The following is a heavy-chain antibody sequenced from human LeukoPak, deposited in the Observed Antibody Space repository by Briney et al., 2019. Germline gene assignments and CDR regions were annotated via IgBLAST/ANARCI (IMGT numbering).Heavy chain of an antibody. Sequence: GGSLRLSCAASGFTFSSYAMSWVRQAPGKGLEGVSAISGSGGSTYYADSVKGRFTISRDNSKNTLYLQMNSLRAEDTAVYYCAKGRSITIFGVAAGYWGQGTLVTVSS. CDR2: ISGSGGST. J-gene: IGHJ4*02. CDR3: AKGRSITIFGVAAGY. CDR1: GFTFSSYA. V-gene: IGHV3-23*01. D-gene: IGHD3-3*01.